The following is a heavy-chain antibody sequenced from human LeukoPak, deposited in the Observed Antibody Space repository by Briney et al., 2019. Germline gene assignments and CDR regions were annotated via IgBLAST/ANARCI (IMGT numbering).Heavy chain of an antibody. CDR3: ARASKDHDYGDYIKINGMDV. CDR2: IYYSGST. D-gene: IGHD4-17*01. CDR1: GGSISSYY. J-gene: IGHJ6*02. V-gene: IGHV4-59*01. Sequence: SETLSRTCTVSGGSISSYYWSWIRQPPGKGLEWIGYIYYSGSTNYNPSLKSRVTISVDTSKNQFSLKLSSVTAADTAVYYCARASKDHDYGDYIKINGMDVWGQGTTVTVSS.